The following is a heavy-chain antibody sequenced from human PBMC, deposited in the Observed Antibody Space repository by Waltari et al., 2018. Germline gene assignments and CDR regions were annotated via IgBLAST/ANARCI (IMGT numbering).Heavy chain of an antibody. D-gene: IGHD6-13*01. J-gene: IGHJ6*02. CDR3: AREYSRICFHALDG. CDR1: GFTLGNYG. CDR2: IQDDGSIK. V-gene: IGHV3-33*05. Sequence: QVHVVESGGGVVQPGGSLRLSCAASGFTLGNYGMHWVRQEPGKGLEWVAVIQDDGSIKNYADSVKGRFTISRENSKNTLYLEMKSLRAEDTAVYYCAREYSRICFHALDGWGQGTAVTVSS.